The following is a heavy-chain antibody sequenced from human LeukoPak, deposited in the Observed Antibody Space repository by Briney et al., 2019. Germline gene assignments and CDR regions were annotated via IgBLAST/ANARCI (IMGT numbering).Heavy chain of an antibody. D-gene: IGHD5-24*01. CDR3: AKDGRWLQYAFDY. Sequence: PGGSLRLSCAASGFTFSSYAMSWVRQAPGKGLEWVSAISGSGGSTYYADSAKGRFTISRDNSKNTLYLQMNSLRAEDTAVYYCAKDGRWLQYAFDYWGQGTLVTVSS. CDR1: GFTFSSYA. J-gene: IGHJ4*02. CDR2: ISGSGGST. V-gene: IGHV3-23*01.